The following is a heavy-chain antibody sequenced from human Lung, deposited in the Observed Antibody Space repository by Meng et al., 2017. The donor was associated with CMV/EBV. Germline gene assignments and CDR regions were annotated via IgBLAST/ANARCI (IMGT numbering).Heavy chain of an antibody. J-gene: IGHJ4*02. CDR3: AKQQHYYDASGYLKMFYFDY. V-gene: IGHV3-7*01. CDR1: SYW. Sequence: SYWMTWVRQDPGKGLEWVASIREDGNEIYYVDSMRGRFTISRDNAKNSVYLQMNGLRVEDTAVYFCAKQQHYYDASGYLKMFYFDYWGQGTLVTVSS. D-gene: IGHD3-22*01. CDR2: IREDGNEI.